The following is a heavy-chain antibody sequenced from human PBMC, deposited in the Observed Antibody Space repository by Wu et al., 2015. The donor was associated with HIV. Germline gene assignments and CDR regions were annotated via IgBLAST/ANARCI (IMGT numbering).Heavy chain of an antibody. Sequence: QVQLVQSGAEVKKPGSSVKVSCKASGGTFSSYAISWVRQAPGQGLEWMGRIIPIFGTANYAQKFQGRVTITADESTSTAYMELSSLRSEDTAVYYCARLMQGSGSYRYYYYGMDVWGQGTTVHRLL. V-gene: IGHV1-69*13. CDR1: GGTFSSYA. D-gene: IGHD3-10*01. J-gene: IGHJ6*02. CDR3: ARLMQGSGSYRYYYYGMDV. CDR2: IIPIFGTA.